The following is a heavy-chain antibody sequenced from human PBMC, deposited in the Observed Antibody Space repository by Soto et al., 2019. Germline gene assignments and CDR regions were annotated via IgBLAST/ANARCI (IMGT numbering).Heavy chain of an antibody. CDR1: GFTFSSYG. V-gene: IGHV3-33*01. D-gene: IGHD2-2*01. CDR2: IWYDGSNK. CDR3: ARDGALFLGLDIVVVPAAPGMDV. J-gene: IGHJ6*02. Sequence: QVQLVESGGGVVQPGRSLRLSCAASGFTFSSYGMHWVRQAPGKGLEWVAVIWYDGSNKYYADSVKGRFTISRDNSKNTLYLQMNSLRAEDTAVYYCARDGALFLGLDIVVVPAAPGMDVWGQGTTVTVSS.